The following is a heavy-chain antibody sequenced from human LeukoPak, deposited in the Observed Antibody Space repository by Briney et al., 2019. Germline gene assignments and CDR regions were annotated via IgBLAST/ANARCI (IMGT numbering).Heavy chain of an antibody. CDR3: ARAAVPERANWFDP. J-gene: IGHJ5*02. CDR2: IYTSGTT. CDR1: NGSISIYY. D-gene: IGHD1-1*01. Sequence: PSETLSLTCTVSNGSISIYYWSWIRQPAGKGLEWIGRIYTSGTTNYNPSLKSRVTISVDTSKNQFSLKLSSVTAADTAVYYCARAAVPERANWFDPLGQGTLVTVSS. V-gene: IGHV4-4*07.